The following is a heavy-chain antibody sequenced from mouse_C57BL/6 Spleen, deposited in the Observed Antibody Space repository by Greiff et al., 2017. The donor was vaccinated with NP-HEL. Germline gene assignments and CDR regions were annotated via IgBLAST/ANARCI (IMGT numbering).Heavy chain of an antibody. V-gene: IGHV5-4*01. CDR3: ARAYREGFAD. D-gene: IGHD2-10*01. J-gene: IGHJ3*01. CDR2: ISDGGSYT. Sequence: EVQLVESGGGLVKPGGSLKLSCAASGFTFSSYAMSWVRQTPEKRLEWVATISDGGSYTYYPANVKGRFTISRDNAKNNLYLQMSHLKSEDTAMYNCARAYREGFADWGQGTLVTVSA. CDR1: GFTFSSYA.